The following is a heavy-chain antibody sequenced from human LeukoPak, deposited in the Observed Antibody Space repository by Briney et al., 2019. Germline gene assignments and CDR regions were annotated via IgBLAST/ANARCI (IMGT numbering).Heavy chain of an antibody. D-gene: IGHD3-22*01. CDR3: ASTYDSSVYNY. J-gene: IGHJ4*02. V-gene: IGHV3-21*01. Sequence: VSSISSSSSYTYYADSVKGRFTISRDNAKNSLYLQMNSLRAEDTAVYYCASTYDSSVYNYWGQGTLVTVSS. CDR2: ISSSSSYT.